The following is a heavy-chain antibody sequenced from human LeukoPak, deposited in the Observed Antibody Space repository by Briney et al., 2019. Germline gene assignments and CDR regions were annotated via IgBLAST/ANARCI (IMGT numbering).Heavy chain of an antibody. J-gene: IGHJ4*02. CDR2: ISGSGGST. Sequence: PGGSLRLSCAASGFTFSSYAMSWVRQAPGKGLEWVSAISGSGGSTYYADSVKGRFTISRDNSKNTLYLQMNSLRAEDTAVYYCARSRYLISPVLRTTYFDYWGQGTLVTVSS. D-gene: IGHD1-14*01. CDR1: GFTFSSYA. V-gene: IGHV3-23*01. CDR3: ARSRYLISPVLRTTYFDY.